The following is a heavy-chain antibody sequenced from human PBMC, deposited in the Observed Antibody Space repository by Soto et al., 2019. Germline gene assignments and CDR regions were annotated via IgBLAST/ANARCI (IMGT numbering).Heavy chain of an antibody. CDR3: ARALYDTDSLPVGAEARSYTMDV. CDR2: INPRGGRT. CDR1: QYNFTNYC. D-gene: IGHD3-22*01. Sequence: AASVKVSCKASQYNFTNYCIHWVRQAPGQGLEWMGIINPRGGRTNYAQRFQGRVSMTRDTSTSTVYMELSSLRSEDTAVYYCARALYDTDSLPVGAEARSYTMDVWGIGTKVTVSS. J-gene: IGHJ6*04. V-gene: IGHV1-46*01.